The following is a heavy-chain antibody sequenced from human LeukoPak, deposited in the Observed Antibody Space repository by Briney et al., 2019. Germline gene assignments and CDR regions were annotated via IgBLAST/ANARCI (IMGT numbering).Heavy chain of an antibody. V-gene: IGHV4-39*07. J-gene: IGHJ6*03. CDR3: ARDSHGWNYMDV. D-gene: IGHD2-2*03. CDR2: IYYSGST. Sequence: PETLSLTCTVSGGSISSSSYYWGWIRQPPGKGLEWIGSIYYSGSTYYNPSLKGRVTISVDTSKNQFSLKLSSVTAADTAVYYCARDSHGWNYMDVWGKGTTVTVSS. CDR1: GGSISSSSYY.